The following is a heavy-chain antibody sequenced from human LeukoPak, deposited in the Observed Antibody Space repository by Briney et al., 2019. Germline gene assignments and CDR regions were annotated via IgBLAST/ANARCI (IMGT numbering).Heavy chain of an antibody. CDR3: ARDRQYQLLIDAFDI. CDR1: GFTFDDYA. J-gene: IGHJ3*02. CDR2: ISWNSDSI. V-gene: IGHV3-9*01. Sequence: PGRSLRLSCAASGFTFDDYAMHWVRQAPGKGLEWVSGISWNSDSIGYADSVKGRFTISRDNAKNSLYLQMNSLRAEDTAVYYCARDRQYQLLIDAFDIWGQGTMVTVSS. D-gene: IGHD2-2*01.